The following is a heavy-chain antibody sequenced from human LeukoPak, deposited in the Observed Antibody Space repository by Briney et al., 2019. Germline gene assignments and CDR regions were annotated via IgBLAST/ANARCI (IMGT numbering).Heavy chain of an antibody. CDR2: INHSGST. CDR3: ARREKYSGYDLWALYFDY. V-gene: IGHV4-34*01. Sequence: SETLSLTCAVYGGSFSGYYWSWIRQPPGKGLEWIGEINHSGSTNYTPSLKSRVTISVDTSKNQFSLKLSSVTAADTAVYYCARREKYSGYDLWALYFDYWGQGTLVTVSS. J-gene: IGHJ4*02. D-gene: IGHD5-12*01. CDR1: GGSFSGYY.